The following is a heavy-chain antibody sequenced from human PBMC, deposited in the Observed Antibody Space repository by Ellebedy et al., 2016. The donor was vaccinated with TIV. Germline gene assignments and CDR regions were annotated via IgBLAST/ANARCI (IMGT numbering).Heavy chain of an antibody. CDR2: FDPEDGET. CDR3: ARSPIAAAGDYYFDY. J-gene: IGHJ4*02. V-gene: IGHV1-24*01. D-gene: IGHD6-13*01. Sequence: ASVKVSCKVSGYTLTELSMHWVRQAPGKGLEWMGGFDPEDGETIYAQKFQGRVTITADKSTSTAYMELSSLRSEDTAVYYCARSPIAAAGDYYFDYWGQGTLVTVSS. CDR1: GYTLTELS.